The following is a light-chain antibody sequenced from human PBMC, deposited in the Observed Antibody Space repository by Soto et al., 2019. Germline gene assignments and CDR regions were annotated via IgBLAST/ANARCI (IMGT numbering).Light chain of an antibody. CDR3: CSYAGSDTFVV. CDR1: RSDVGGYNR. CDR2: EGS. Sequence: QSALTQPASVSGSPGQSITISCTGTRSDVGGYNRVSWYQQHPNKAPKLMIYEGSKRPSGVSNRFSGSKSSNTASLTISGLQAEDESHYYCCSYAGSDTFVVFGGGTKLTVL. J-gene: IGLJ2*01. V-gene: IGLV2-23*03.